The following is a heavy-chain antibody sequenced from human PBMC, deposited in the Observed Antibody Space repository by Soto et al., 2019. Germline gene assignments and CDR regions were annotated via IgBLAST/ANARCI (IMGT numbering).Heavy chain of an antibody. D-gene: IGHD3-22*01. CDR2: IGGSGRTT. Sequence: EVQLLESGGGLVQPGGSLSLSCAASAFTFNNYALSWVRQAPGKGLEWVSGIGGSGRTTYYAASVKGRFTNSRDNANNTLFLQMNSLRAKDTAGYYCAKSRYSDSSGDFYDYWGQGTLVTVSS. CDR3: AKSRYSDSSGDFYDY. CDR1: AFTFNNYA. V-gene: IGHV3-23*01. J-gene: IGHJ4*02.